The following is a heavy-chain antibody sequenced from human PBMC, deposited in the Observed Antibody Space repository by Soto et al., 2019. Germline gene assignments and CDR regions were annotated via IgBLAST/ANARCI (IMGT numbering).Heavy chain of an antibody. V-gene: IGHV1-2*02. CDR2: INPNSGGT. Sequence: QVQLVQSGAEVKKPGASVKVSCKASGYTFTGYYMHWVRQAPGQGLEWMGWINPNSGGTNYAQKFQGRVTMTRDTSISTAYMELSRLRSDDTAVYYCARQLERGDLPEGFEHWGQGTLATVSS. J-gene: IGHJ4*02. CDR3: ARQLERGDLPEGFEH. CDR1: GYTFTGYY. D-gene: IGHD1-1*01.